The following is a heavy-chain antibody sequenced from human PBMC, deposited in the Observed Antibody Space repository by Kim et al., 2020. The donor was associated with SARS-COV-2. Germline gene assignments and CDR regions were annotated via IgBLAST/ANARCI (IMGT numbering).Heavy chain of an antibody. V-gene: IGHV3-48*02. J-gene: IGHJ6*02. Sequence: GRFTISRDNAKNSLYLQMNSLRDEDTAVYYCAREGVFSGSLLHYYYGMDVWGQGTTVTVSS. D-gene: IGHD1-26*01. CDR3: AREGVFSGSLLHYYYGMDV.